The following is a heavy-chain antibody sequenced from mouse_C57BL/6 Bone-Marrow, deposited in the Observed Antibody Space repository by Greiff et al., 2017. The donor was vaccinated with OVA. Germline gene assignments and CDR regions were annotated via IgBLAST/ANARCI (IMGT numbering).Heavy chain of an antibody. CDR3: ARGPQFTY. J-gene: IGHJ2*01. CDR1: GFTFSDYG. V-gene: IGHV5-17*01. Sequence: EVMLVESGGGLVKPGGSLKLSCAASGFTFSDYGMHWVRQAPVKGLEWVVYISSGSSSIYYAHTVKGRFTIARDNAKNALFLQRTMLRSEDAAMYYCARGPQFTYWGQGTTLTVSS. CDR2: ISSGSSSI.